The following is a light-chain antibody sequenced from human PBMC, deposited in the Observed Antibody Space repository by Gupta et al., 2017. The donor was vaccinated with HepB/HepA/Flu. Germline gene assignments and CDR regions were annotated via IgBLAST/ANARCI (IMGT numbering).Light chain of an antibody. CDR1: QGINNH. Sequence: DLQVTQSPSSLSASVGDRVTITCRASQGINNHIAWFQQRPGKAPKSLIYAASSLKSGVPSRFSGSASGTEFTLTISSLQPEDFATYYCQQYNNYPLTFGQGTKVEIK. CDR3: QQYNNYPLT. J-gene: IGKJ1*01. CDR2: AAS. V-gene: IGKV1-16*01.